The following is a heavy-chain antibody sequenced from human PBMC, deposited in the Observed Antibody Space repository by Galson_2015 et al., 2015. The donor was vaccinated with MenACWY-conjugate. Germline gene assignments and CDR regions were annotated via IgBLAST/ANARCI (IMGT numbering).Heavy chain of an antibody. D-gene: IGHD3-22*01. Sequence: PALVKPTQTLTLTCTFSGFSLSTYEMCIYWVRQPPGKALEWLARIDWRDNKYYTTSLKTRLTISKDTSTNQVVLTMTNVDPVDIATYYCARMHIVLDATDAFDIWGQGTMVTVSS. CDR3: ARMHIVLDATDAFDI. J-gene: IGHJ3*02. CDR1: GFSLSTYEMC. CDR2: IDWRDNK. V-gene: IGHV2-70*11.